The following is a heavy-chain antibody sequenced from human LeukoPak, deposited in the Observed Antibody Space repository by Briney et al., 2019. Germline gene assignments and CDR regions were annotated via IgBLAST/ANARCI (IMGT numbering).Heavy chain of an antibody. V-gene: IGHV3-30*02. CDR3: ARDRSRIAARPDPAFDY. J-gene: IGHJ4*02. Sequence: GGSLRLSCAASGFTFSTYGMHWVRQAPGKGLEWVAFIRYDGSNKFYADSVKGRFTISRDNSKNTLYMQMNSLRAEDTAVYYCARDRSRIAARPDPAFDYWGQGTLVTVSS. CDR1: GFTFSTYG. CDR2: IRYDGSNK. D-gene: IGHD6-6*01.